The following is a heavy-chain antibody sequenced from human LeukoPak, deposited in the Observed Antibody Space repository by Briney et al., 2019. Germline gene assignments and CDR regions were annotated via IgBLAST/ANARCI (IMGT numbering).Heavy chain of an antibody. D-gene: IGHD4-17*01. CDR1: GFTFSSYA. V-gene: IGHV3-30-3*01. CDR3: ARDRVDYGDYDYYFDY. CDR2: ISYDGSNK. J-gene: IGHJ4*02. Sequence: PGGSLRLSCAASGFTFSSYAMHWVRQAPGKGLEWVAVISYDGSNKYYADSVKGRFTISRDNSKNTLYLQMNSLRAEDTAVYYCARDRVDYGDYDYYFDYWGQGTLVTVSS.